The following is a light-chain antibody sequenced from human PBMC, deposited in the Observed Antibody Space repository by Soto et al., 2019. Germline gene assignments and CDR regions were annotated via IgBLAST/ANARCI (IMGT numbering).Light chain of an antibody. V-gene: IGKV1-9*01. Sequence: IQLTQSPSSLSASVGDRVTITCRASQGISRYLAWYQQKPGKAPMLLIYAASTLLSGVPSRFSGSGSGADFTLTISSLQPEDFATYYCQQLKTDPWTFGQGTRWIS. CDR2: AAS. J-gene: IGKJ1*01. CDR3: QQLKTDPWT. CDR1: QGISRY.